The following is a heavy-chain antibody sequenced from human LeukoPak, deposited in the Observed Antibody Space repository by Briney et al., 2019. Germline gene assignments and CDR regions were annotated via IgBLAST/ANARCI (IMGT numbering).Heavy chain of an antibody. V-gene: IGHV1-46*01. J-gene: IGHJ2*01. CDR3: ARITMTTSGWYFDL. CDR1: GYTFTSYY. D-gene: IGHD3-22*01. CDR2: VHPSGGST. Sequence: ASVKLSCKASGYTFTSYYMHWLRQAPGQGLESMGLVHPSGGSTSYAQKFQGRVTMTRDTATSTVYMELSSLRSEDTALYYCARITMTTSGWYFDLWGRGSLVTVSS.